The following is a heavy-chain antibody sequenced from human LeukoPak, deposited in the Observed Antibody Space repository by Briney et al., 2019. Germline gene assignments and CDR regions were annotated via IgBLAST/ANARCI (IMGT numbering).Heavy chain of an antibody. D-gene: IGHD3-9*01. CDR1: RFTFSSYA. J-gene: IGHJ4*02. CDR2: ISYDGSEK. CDR3: ARRLLTGYYEF. Sequence: PGGSLRLSCAASRFTFSSYAMHWVRQAPGKGLEWVTVISYDGSEKYYTDSVKGRFTISRDNSKNMLYLQMNSLRAEDTAVYYCARRLLTGYYEFWGQGTLVTVSS. V-gene: IGHV3-30*14.